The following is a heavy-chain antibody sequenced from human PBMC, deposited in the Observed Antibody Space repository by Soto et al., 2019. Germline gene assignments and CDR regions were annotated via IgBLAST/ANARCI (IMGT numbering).Heavy chain of an antibody. CDR3: ARSIRGPRRFNGMDV. CDR2: IERDDDDK. Sequence: SSPTLVNPTETLTLTCTFSGFSLTSPGMCVSWIRQSPGKALEWLALIERDDDDKYYSTSLKTRLTISKDTRKNQVVLTMANMEQADTATYYCARSIRGPRRFNGMDVWGQGTTVTVSS. CDR1: GFSLTSPGMC. V-gene: IGHV2-70*13. D-gene: IGHD1-20*01. J-gene: IGHJ6*02.